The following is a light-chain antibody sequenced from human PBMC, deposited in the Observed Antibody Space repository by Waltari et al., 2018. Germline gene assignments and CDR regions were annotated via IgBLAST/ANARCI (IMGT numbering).Light chain of an antibody. CDR2: WAS. CDR3: QQYYSTPPT. V-gene: IGKV4-1*01. Sequence: DILMTQSPDSLAVSLGERATINCQSSQSVLYSSNNKNYLAWYQQKPGQPPKLLIYWASTRESGVPDRFSGSGSGTDFTLTISSLQAEDVAVYYCQQYYSTPPTFGQGTKLEIK. J-gene: IGKJ2*01. CDR1: QSVLYSSNNKNY.